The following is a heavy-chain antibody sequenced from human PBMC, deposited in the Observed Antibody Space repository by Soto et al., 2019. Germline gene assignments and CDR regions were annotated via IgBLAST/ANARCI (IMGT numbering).Heavy chain of an antibody. CDR2: FETEDGET. CDR1: GYTLTELS. CDR3: ATDDVLRIYYESSGIYFQH. Sequence: ASVKVSCKVSGYTLTELSMHWVRQAPGKGHEWMGGFETEDGETIYAQKFQGRVTMTEDTSTDTAYMELSSLRSEDTAVYYCATDDVLRIYYESSGIYFQHWGQGTLVTVSS. V-gene: IGHV1-24*01. J-gene: IGHJ1*01. D-gene: IGHD3-22*01.